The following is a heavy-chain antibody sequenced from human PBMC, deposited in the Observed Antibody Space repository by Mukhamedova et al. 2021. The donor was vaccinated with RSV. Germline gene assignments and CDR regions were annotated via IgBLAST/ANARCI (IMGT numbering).Heavy chain of an antibody. J-gene: IGHJ4*02. V-gene: IGHV4-30-2*04. Sequence: KSRVTISVDTSKNQFSLKLSSVTAADTAVYYCARVSNHVIRFLEWLVRYYFDYWGQGTLVTVSS. CDR3: ARVSNHVIRFLEWLVRYYFDY. D-gene: IGHD3-3*01.